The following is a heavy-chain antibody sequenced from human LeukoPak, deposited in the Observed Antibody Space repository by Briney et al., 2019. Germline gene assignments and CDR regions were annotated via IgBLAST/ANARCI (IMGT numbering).Heavy chain of an antibody. CDR1: GGSISSYY. J-gene: IGHJ6*03. CDR3: ARDGYDFWSGFTTLRETERDHYYYYYYMDV. Sequence: SETLSLTCTVSGGSISSYYWSWIRQPAGKGLEWIGRIYTSGSTNYNPSLKSRVTMSVDTSKNQFSLKLSSVTAADTAVYYCARDGYDFWSGFTTLRETERDHYYYYYYMDVWGKGTTVTVSS. CDR2: IYTSGST. D-gene: IGHD3-3*01. V-gene: IGHV4-4*07.